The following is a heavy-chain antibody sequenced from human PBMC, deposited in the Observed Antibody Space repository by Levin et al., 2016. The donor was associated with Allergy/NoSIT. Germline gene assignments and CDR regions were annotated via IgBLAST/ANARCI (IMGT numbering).Heavy chain of an antibody. CDR1: GFTFSSYA. CDR3: ARGRKPDYYYYGMDV. CDR2: ISGSGGST. J-gene: IGHJ6*02. Sequence: GESLKISCAASGFTFSSYAMSWVRQAPGKGLEWVSAISGSGGSTYYADSVKGRFTISRDNAKNSLYLQMNSLRAEDTAVYYCARGRKPDYYYYGMDVWGQGTTVTVSS. V-gene: IGHV3-23*01.